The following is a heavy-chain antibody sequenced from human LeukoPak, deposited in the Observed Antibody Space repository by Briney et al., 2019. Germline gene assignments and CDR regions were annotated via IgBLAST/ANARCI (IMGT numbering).Heavy chain of an antibody. CDR3: ARLSRSGYSCDY. V-gene: IGHV1-2*02. CDR1: GYTFTGYY. CDR2: INPNSGDT. D-gene: IGHD3-3*01. Sequence: ASVKVSCKASGYTFTGYYLHWVRQAPGQGLELMGWINPNSGDTNYAQNFQGRVTMTRDTSINTAYMELSRLRSDDTAVYYCARLSRSGYSCDYSGQGTLVTVSS. J-gene: IGHJ4*02.